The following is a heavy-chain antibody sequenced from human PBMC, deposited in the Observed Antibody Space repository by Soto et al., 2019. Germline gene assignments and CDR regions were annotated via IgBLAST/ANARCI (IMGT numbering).Heavy chain of an antibody. J-gene: IGHJ5*02. CDR2: IYYTGTT. Sequence: SETLSLTCTVSYASINNYHWTWIRQPPGKGLEWIAYIYYTGTTNFNPSLKSRVTISMDRSKNQFSLKLSSVTAADTAVYYCARETYGDYVGYFDPWGQGTLVTVSS. CDR3: ARETYGDYVGYFDP. D-gene: IGHD4-17*01. CDR1: YASINNYH. V-gene: IGHV4-59*12.